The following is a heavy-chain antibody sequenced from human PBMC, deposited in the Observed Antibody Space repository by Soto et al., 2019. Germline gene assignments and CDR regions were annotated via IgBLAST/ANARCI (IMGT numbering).Heavy chain of an antibody. CDR2: IYYSGST. V-gene: IGHV4-61*01. Sequence: PSETLSLTCTVSGGSVSSGSYYWSWIRQPPGKGLEWIGYIYYSGSTNYNPSLKSRVTISVDTSKNQLSLKLSSVTAADTAVYYCARDRGYSYAPNWFDPWGQGTLVTVSS. D-gene: IGHD5-18*01. CDR3: ARDRGYSYAPNWFDP. J-gene: IGHJ5*02. CDR1: GGSVSSGSYY.